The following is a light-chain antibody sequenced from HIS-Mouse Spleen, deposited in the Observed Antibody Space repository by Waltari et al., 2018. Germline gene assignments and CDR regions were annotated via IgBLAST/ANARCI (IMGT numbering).Light chain of an antibody. CDR2: EVS. CDR1: SSDVGSYNR. CDR3: SSYTSSSTV. Sequence: QSALTQPPSVSGSPGQSVTISCTGTSSDVGSYNRVSWYQPPPGTAPKPMSYEVSNRPSGVPDRFSGSTSGNTASLTISGLQAEDEADYYCSSYTSSSTVFGTGTKVTVL. V-gene: IGLV2-18*02. J-gene: IGLJ1*01.